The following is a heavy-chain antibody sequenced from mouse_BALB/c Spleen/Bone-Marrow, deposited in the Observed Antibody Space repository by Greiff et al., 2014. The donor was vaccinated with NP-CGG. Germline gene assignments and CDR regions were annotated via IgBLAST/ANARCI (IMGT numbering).Heavy chain of an antibody. Sequence: VQLQQPGPELIKPGASVKMSCKASGYTFTAYVMHWVKQKPGQGLEWIGYINPYNDGTNYNEKFKGKATLTSDKSSSTAYMELSSLTSEDSAVYYCAREGWLLRFEYWGQGTTLTVSS. CDR3: AREGWLLRFEY. CDR2: INPYNDGT. J-gene: IGHJ2*01. CDR1: GYTFTAYV. D-gene: IGHD2-3*01. V-gene: IGHV1-14*01.